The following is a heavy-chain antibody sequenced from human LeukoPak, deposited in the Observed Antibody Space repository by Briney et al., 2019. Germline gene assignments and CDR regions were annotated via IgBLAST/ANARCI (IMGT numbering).Heavy chain of an antibody. CDR2: IYYSGST. J-gene: IGHJ6*02. CDR1: GGSISSSSYY. Sequence: SETLSLTCTVSGGSISSSSYYWGWIRQPPGKGLEWIGSIYYSGSTYYNPSLKSRVPISVDTSKNQFSLKLSSVTAADTAVYYCARRERDYYGMDVWGQGTTVTVSS. CDR3: ARRERDYYGMDV. V-gene: IGHV4-39*01.